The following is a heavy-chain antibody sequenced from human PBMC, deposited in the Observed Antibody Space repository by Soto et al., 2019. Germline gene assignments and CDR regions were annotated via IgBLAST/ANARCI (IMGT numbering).Heavy chain of an antibody. V-gene: IGHV4-39*01. Sequence: SETLSLTCTVSGGSISSSSYYWGWIRQPPGKGLEWIGSIYYSGSTYYNPSLKSRVTISVDTSKNQFSLKLSSVTAADTAVYYCALKTYYYDSSGYLWGHGTLVTVSS. D-gene: IGHD3-22*01. CDR2: IYYSGST. CDR1: GGSISSSSYY. CDR3: ALKTYYYDSSGYL. J-gene: IGHJ4*01.